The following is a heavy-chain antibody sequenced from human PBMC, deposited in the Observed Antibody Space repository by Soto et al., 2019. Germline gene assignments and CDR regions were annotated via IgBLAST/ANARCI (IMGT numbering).Heavy chain of an antibody. V-gene: IGHV3-48*01. CDR3: ARESYYDILTGQKINNWFDP. CDR1: GFTFSSYS. J-gene: IGHJ5*02. CDR2: ISSSSSTI. Sequence: GGSLRLSCAASGFTFSSYSMNWVRQAPGKGLEWVSYISSSSSTIYYADSVKGRFTISRDNAKNSLYLQMNSLRAEDTAVYYCARESYYDILTGQKINNWFDPWGQGTLVTVSS. D-gene: IGHD3-9*01.